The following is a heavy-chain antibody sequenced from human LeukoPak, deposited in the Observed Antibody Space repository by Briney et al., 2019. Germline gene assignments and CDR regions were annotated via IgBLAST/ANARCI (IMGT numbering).Heavy chain of an antibody. CDR3: ATETGRLDAFDI. V-gene: IGHV3-30*03. D-gene: IGHD7-27*01. J-gene: IGHJ3*02. CDR2: ISYDGSNK. CDR1: GFTFSSYG. Sequence: GGSLRLSCAASGFTFSSYGMHWVRQAPGKGLEWVAVISYDGSNKYYADSVKGRFTISRDNSKNTLYLQMNSLRAEDTAVYYCATETGRLDAFDIWGQGTMVTVSS.